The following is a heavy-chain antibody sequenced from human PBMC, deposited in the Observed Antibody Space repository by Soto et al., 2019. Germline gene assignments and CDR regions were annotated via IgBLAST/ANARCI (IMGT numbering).Heavy chain of an antibody. CDR3: ARDDGGNSGIDY. D-gene: IGHD2-21*02. Sequence: QVQLQESGPGLVRPSQTLSLTCTVSGGAITSGGYYWSWIHQHPAKGLEWIGYIYYSGTAYYNPSLKSRVTISVDTSKNQFSLKLSSVTAADTAVYYCARDDGGNSGIDYWGQGTLVTVSS. J-gene: IGHJ4*02. CDR1: GGAITSGGYY. CDR2: IYYSGTA. V-gene: IGHV4-31*03.